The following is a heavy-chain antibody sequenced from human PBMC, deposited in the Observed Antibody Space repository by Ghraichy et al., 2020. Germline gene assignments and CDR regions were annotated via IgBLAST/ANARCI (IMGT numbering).Heavy chain of an antibody. CDR3: ARESGYCSSTSCYATFDY. CDR1: GGSISSYY. Sequence: ETLSLTCTVSGGSISSYYWSWIRQPPGKGLEWIGYIYYSGSTNYNPSLKSRVTISVDTSKNQFSLKLSSVTAADTAVYYCARESGYCSSTSCYATFDYWGQGTLVTVSS. CDR2: IYYSGST. V-gene: IGHV4-59*01. D-gene: IGHD2-2*03. J-gene: IGHJ4*02.